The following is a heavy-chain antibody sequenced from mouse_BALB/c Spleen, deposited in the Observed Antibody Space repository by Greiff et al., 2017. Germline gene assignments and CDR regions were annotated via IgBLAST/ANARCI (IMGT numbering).Heavy chain of an antibody. J-gene: IGHJ3*01. CDR2: INPYNGDT. Sequence: VQLQQPGAELVKPGASVKLSCKASGYSFTGYFMNWVMQSHGKSLEWIGRINPYNGDTFYNQKFKGKATLTVDKSSSTAHMELRSLASEDSAVYYCASYDHDGFAYWGQGTLVTVSA. CDR3: ASYDHDGFAY. CDR1: GYSFTGYF. D-gene: IGHD2-4*01. V-gene: IGHV1-20*02.